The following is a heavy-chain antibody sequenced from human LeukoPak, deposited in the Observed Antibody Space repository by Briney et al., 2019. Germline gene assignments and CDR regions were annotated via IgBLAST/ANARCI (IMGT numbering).Heavy chain of an antibody. D-gene: IGHD3-22*01. CDR1: GYTFTTYY. CDR2: LNPSSGST. V-gene: IGHV1-46*01. Sequence: HEASVKVSCKASGYTFTTYYMHWVRQAPGQGLEWMGILNPSSGSTSYAQKFQGRVTMTRDTSTSTFYMELRSLKSEDTAVYYCARDGEYYDSSGSYFDYWSQGTLVTVSS. CDR3: ARDGEYYDSSGSYFDY. J-gene: IGHJ4*02.